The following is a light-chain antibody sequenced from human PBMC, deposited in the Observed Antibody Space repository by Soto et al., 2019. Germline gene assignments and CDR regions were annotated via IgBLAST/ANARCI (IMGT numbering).Light chain of an antibody. Sequence: QSALTQPASVSGSPGQSITISCTGTSSDIGAYNYVSWYQQHPGKAPKLIIYEVNNRPSGVSNRFSGSKSGNTASLTISGLQLEDEADYHCSSNTGGSAYWIFGGVTKLTVL. CDR1: SSDIGAYNY. J-gene: IGLJ3*02. V-gene: IGLV2-14*01. CDR3: SSNTGGSAYWI. CDR2: EVN.